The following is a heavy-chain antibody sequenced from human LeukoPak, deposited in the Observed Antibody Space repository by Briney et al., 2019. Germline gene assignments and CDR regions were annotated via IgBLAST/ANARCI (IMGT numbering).Heavy chain of an antibody. V-gene: IGHV4-39*07. J-gene: IGHJ4*02. Sequence: SETLSLTCTVSGGSISSSSYYWGWIRQPPGKGLEWIGSIYYSGSTYYNPSLKSRVTISVDTSKNQFSLKLSSVTAADTAVYYCARSRGQRLAYFDYWGQGTLVTVSS. CDR1: GGSISSSSYY. CDR3: ARSRGQRLAYFDY. CDR2: IYYSGST. D-gene: IGHD3-9*01.